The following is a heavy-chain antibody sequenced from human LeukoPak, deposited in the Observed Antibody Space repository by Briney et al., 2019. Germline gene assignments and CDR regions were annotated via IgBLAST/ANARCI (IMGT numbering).Heavy chain of an antibody. D-gene: IGHD3-3*01. J-gene: IGHJ6*03. CDR2: ISSNGGST. Sequence: GGSLRLSCAASGFTFSSYATHWVRQAPGKGLEYVSAISSNGGSTYYANSVKGRFTISRDNSKNTLYLQMGSLRAEDMAVYYCARVGSGHPYYYYYYYMDVWGKGTTVTVSS. V-gene: IGHV3-64*01. CDR3: ARVGSGHPYYYYYYYMDV. CDR1: GFTFSSYA.